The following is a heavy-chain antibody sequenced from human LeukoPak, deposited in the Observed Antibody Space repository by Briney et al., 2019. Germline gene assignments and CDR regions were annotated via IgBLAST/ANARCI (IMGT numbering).Heavy chain of an antibody. V-gene: IGHV1-69-2*01. CDR2: VDPEDGET. J-gene: IGHJ4*02. CDR3: AVSPSPRDGVRHY. Sequence: ATVKISCKASGYTFTDYYMHWVQQAPGKGLEWVGRVDPEDGETIYAENFQGRVTITADMSTDTAYMELSSLRSKDTAVYYCAVSPSPRDGVRHYWGQGTLVTVSS. D-gene: IGHD5-24*01. CDR1: GYTFTDYY.